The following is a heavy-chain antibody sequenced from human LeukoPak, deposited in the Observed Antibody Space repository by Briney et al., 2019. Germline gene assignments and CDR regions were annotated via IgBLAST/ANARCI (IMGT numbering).Heavy chain of an antibody. J-gene: IGHJ4*02. CDR1: GGSISSYY. D-gene: IGHD2-15*01. Sequence: SETLSLTCAVSGGSISSYYWSWIRQPAGKGLEWIGRIYTSGSTDYNPSLKSRVTISIDTSKNQFSLKLSSVAAADTAMYYCARDYSLDYWGQGTLVTVSS. CDR3: ARDYSLDY. CDR2: IYTSGST. V-gene: IGHV4-4*07.